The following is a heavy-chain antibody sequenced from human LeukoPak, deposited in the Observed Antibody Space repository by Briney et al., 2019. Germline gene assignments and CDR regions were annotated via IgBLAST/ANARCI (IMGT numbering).Heavy chain of an antibody. V-gene: IGHV1-2*06. Sequence: ALVKVSCKASGYTFTDYYIHWVRQAPGQGLEWMGRINPDSGGTNDVQKFQGRVTMTRDTSISTVYMELSSLRSDDTAVYYCARDRKGDYDVADYWGQGTLVTVSS. CDR2: INPDSGGT. CDR1: GYTFTDYY. J-gene: IGHJ4*02. CDR3: ARDRKGDYDVADY. D-gene: IGHD4-17*01.